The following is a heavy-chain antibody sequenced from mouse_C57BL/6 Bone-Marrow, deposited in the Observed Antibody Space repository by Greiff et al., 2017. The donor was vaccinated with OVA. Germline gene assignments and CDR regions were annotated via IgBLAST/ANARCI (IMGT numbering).Heavy chain of an antibody. CDR1: GYTFTDYE. D-gene: IGHD1-1*01. Sequence: VQVVESGAELVRPGASVTLSCKASGYTFTDYEMHWVKQTPVHGLEWIGAIDPETGGTAYNQKFKGKAILTADKSSSTAYMELRSLTSEDSAVYYCTRVGITTVVYWYFDVWGTGTTVTVSS. CDR3: TRVGITTVVYWYFDV. V-gene: IGHV1-15*01. J-gene: IGHJ1*03. CDR2: IDPETGGT.